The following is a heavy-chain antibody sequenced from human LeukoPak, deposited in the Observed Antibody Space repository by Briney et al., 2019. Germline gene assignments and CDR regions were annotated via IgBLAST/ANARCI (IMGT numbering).Heavy chain of an antibody. Sequence: SYTLSLTCAVYGGSLRGYYWSWLRQPPGKALEWIGEINHSGSTNYNPSLKRRVTISVDTSKNQFSLKLSSVTAADTAVYYCAAHMLTVGGYTFVYWGQGTLVTVSS. V-gene: IGHV4-34*01. CDR3: AAHMLTVGGYTFVY. CDR2: INHSGST. J-gene: IGHJ4*02. CDR1: GGSLRGYY. D-gene: IGHD3-16*01.